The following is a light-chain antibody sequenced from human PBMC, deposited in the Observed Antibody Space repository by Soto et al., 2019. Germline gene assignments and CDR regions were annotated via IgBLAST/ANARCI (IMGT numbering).Light chain of an antibody. CDR3: KQYKEWPPFT. V-gene: IGKV3-15*01. J-gene: IGKJ5*01. Sequence: EIVMTQSPATLSVSPGDRATLSCRASQSVSSSLAWYQQIPGQAPRLLILGASTRATGIPARFCGSGSGTEFTLSISSLXSEDFAVYYCKQYKEWPPFTFGQGTRLEIK. CDR2: GAS. CDR1: QSVSSS.